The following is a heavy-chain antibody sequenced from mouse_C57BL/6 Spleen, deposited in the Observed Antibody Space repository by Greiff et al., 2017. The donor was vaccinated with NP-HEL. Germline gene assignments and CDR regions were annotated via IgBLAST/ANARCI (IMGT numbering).Heavy chain of an antibody. CDR2: ISYDGSN. D-gene: IGHD1-1*01. Sequence: EVKLLESGPGLVKPSQSLSLTCSVTGYSNTSGYYWNWIRQFPGNKLEWMGYISYDGSNNYNPSLKNRISITRDTSKNQFFLKLNSVTTEDTATYYCARTDGYYGSYFDYWGQGTTLTVSS. CDR1: GYSNTSGYY. CDR3: ARTDGYYGSYFDY. J-gene: IGHJ2*01. V-gene: IGHV3-6*01.